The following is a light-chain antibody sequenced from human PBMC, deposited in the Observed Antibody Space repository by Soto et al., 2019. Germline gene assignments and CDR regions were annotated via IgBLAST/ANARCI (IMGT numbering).Light chain of an antibody. V-gene: IGLV2-8*01. J-gene: IGLJ2*01. CDR2: AVS. CDR1: SSDVGGYDY. Sequence: QSALTQPPSASGSPGQSVTISCTGTSSDVGGYDYVSWYQQHPGKAPKLMIYAVSQRPSGVPDRFSGSKSDNTASLTVSGLQAEDEADYYCSSYAGSDNVVFGGGTKLTVL. CDR3: SSYAGSDNVV.